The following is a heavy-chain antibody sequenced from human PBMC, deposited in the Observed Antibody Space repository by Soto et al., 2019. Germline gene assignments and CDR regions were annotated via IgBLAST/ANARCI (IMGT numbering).Heavy chain of an antibody. D-gene: IGHD3-22*01. Sequence: GGSLRLSCAASGFTFSSYSMNWVRQAPGKGLEWVSYISSSSTIYYADSVKGRFTISRDNAKNSLYLQMNSLRDEDTAVYYCAREKYYDSSGYIPSAFDYWGQGTLVTVSS. J-gene: IGHJ4*02. CDR2: ISSSSTI. CDR3: AREKYYDSSGYIPSAFDY. CDR1: GFTFSSYS. V-gene: IGHV3-48*02.